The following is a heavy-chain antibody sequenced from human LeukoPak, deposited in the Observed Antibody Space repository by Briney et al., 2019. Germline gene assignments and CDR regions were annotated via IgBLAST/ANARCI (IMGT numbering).Heavy chain of an antibody. CDR2: IYYSGST. D-gene: IGHD6-6*01. V-gene: IGHV4-59*01. Sequence: SETLSLTCTVSGGSISSYYWSWIRQPPGKGLEWIGYIYYSGSTNYNPSLKSRVTISVDTSKNQFSLKLSSVTAADTAVYYCAGGRIAANVGAFDIWGQGTMVTVSS. CDR1: GGSISSYY. CDR3: AGGRIAANVGAFDI. J-gene: IGHJ3*02.